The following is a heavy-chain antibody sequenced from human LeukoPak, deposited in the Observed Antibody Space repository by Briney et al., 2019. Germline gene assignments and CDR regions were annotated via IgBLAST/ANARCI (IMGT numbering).Heavy chain of an antibody. Sequence: GGSLRLSCAASGFTFDDYGMSWVRHAPGKGLEWVSGINWNGGSTGYVDSVKGRYTTSRDNAKNSLYLQMNSLRAEDTALYYCARSVAASRDYWGQGTLVTVSS. CDR3: ARSVAASRDY. CDR1: GFTFDDYG. J-gene: IGHJ4*02. D-gene: IGHD2-15*01. CDR2: INWNGGST. V-gene: IGHV3-20*04.